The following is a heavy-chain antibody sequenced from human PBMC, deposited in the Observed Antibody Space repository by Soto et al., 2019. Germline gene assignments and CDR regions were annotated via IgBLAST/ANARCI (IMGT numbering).Heavy chain of an antibody. D-gene: IGHD6-19*01. Sequence: QVQLVESGGGVVQPGRSLRLSCAASGFTFSSYAMHWVRQAPGKGLEWVAVISYDGSNKYYADSVKGRFTISRDNSKNTLYVQMNSLIAEDTAVYYCARESEQWLNNRAEYFQHWGQGTLVTVSS. J-gene: IGHJ1*01. V-gene: IGHV3-30-3*01. CDR1: GFTFSSYA. CDR2: ISYDGSNK. CDR3: ARESEQWLNNRAEYFQH.